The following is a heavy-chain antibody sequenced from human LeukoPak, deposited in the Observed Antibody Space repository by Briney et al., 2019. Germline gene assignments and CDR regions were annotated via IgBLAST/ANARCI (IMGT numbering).Heavy chain of an antibody. Sequence: GSSVKVSCKASGGTFSSYAISWVRQAPGQGLEWMGRIIPILGIANYAQKFQGRVTITADKSTSTAYMELSSLRSEDTAVYYCARDVTVVTPSRGDAFDNWGQGTMVTVSS. CDR2: IIPILGIA. J-gene: IGHJ3*02. V-gene: IGHV1-69*04. CDR3: ARDVTVVTPSRGDAFDN. CDR1: GGTFSSYA. D-gene: IGHD4-23*01.